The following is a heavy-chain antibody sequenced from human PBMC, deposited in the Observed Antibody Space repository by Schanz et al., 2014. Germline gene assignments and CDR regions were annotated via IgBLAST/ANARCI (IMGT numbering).Heavy chain of an antibody. V-gene: IGHV3-66*01. J-gene: IGHJ4*02. Sequence: EVQLLDSGGGLVQPGGSLRLSCAASGFTFSTYAMSWVRQAPGKGLEWVSVIYSGIGAYYADSVKDRFTVSRDNSKNTVYLQMNRLRAEDTAVYDCARVHHYDASGWGYFDYWGQGALVTVSS. D-gene: IGHD3-22*01. CDR3: ARVHHYDASGWGYFDY. CDR2: IYSGIGA. CDR1: GFTFSTYA.